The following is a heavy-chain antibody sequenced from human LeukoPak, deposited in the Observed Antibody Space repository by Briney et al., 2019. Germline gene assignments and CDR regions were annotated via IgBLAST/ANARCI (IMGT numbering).Heavy chain of an antibody. D-gene: IGHD3-3*01. CDR1: GGSFSGYY. V-gene: IGHV4-34*01. J-gene: IGHJ4*02. Sequence: SETLSLICAVYGGSFSGYYWSWIRQPPGKGLEWIGEINHSGSTNYNPSLKSRVTISVDTSKNQFSLKLSSVAAADTAVYYCARAWRKAYFDYWGQGTLVTVSS. CDR3: ARAWRKAYFDY. CDR2: INHSGST.